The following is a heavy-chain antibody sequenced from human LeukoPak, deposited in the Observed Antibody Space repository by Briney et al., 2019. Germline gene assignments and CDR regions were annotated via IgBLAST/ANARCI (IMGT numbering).Heavy chain of an antibody. CDR1: GFTFSSYE. CDR3: AREGFGRVAGYFDY. J-gene: IGHJ4*02. Sequence: PGGSLRLSCAASGFTFSSYEMNWVRQAPGKGLEWVSYITSTGFSIYYADSVKGRFTISRDNAKNSLYLQINSLRAEDTAVYYRAREGFGRVAGYFDYWGQGTLVTVSS. CDR2: ITSTGFSI. V-gene: IGHV3-48*03. D-gene: IGHD3-16*01.